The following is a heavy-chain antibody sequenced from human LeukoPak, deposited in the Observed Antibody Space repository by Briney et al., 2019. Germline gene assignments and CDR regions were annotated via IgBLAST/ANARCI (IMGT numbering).Heavy chain of an antibody. D-gene: IGHD3-22*01. Sequence: GASVKVSCKASGGTFNNYAICWVRQAPGQGLEYMGRIIPMLDIATFAQNFQGRVTVTADKSTTTAYMELSSLRSEDTAMYYCARHYYGSGASEATKYYFDYWGQGTLVTVSS. CDR2: IIPMLDIA. V-gene: IGHV1-69*04. J-gene: IGHJ4*02. CDR3: ARHYYGSGASEATKYYFDY. CDR1: GGTFNNYA.